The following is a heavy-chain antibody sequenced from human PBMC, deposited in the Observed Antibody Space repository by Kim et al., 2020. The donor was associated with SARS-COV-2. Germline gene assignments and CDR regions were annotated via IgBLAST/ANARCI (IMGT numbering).Heavy chain of an antibody. V-gene: IGHV1-24*01. CDR3: ATSAAAGRLYWFDL. J-gene: IGHJ5*02. Sequence: EPKFQGRVNLTEDTSTETAYMELGSLRSEDTAVYYCATSAAAGRLYWFDLWGQGTLVTVSS. D-gene: IGHD6-13*01.